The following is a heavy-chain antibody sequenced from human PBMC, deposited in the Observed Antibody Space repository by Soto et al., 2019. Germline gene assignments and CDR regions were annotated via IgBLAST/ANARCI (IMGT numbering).Heavy chain of an antibody. V-gene: IGHV4-31*03. J-gene: IGHJ4*02. Sequence: QVQLQESGPGLVKPSQTLSLTCTVSGGSISSGGYYWSWIRQHPGKGLAWIGDIYYSGSTYYNPYLKSRVTLPVDTSKNQFSLKLSSVTAADTAVYYCARGYCSGGSCAKFDYWGQGTLVTFSS. CDR1: GGSISSGGYY. CDR2: IYYSGST. CDR3: ARGYCSGGSCAKFDY. D-gene: IGHD2-15*01.